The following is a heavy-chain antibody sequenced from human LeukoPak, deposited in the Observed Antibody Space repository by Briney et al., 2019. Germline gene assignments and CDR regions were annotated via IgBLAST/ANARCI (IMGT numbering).Heavy chain of an antibody. D-gene: IGHD4-17*01. J-gene: IGHJ4*02. CDR1: GFTFSNYW. V-gene: IGHV3-7*03. CDR3: ARETIYGDYQLSYFDY. Sequence: GGSLRLSCAASGFTFSNYWMTWVRQAPGKGLEWVANIKQDGSDKYYVDSVKGRFSISRNNAKNSLYLQMNSLRAEDTAEYFCARETIYGDYQLSYFDYWGQGTLVTVSS. CDR2: IKQDGSDK.